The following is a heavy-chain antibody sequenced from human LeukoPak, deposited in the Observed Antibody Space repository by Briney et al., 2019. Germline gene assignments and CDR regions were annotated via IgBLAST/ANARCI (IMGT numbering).Heavy chain of an antibody. CDR3: ARDNGSGWFGMDV. D-gene: IGHD6-19*01. CDR2: IYHSGSA. Sequence: PSETLSLTCAVSGGSISSNNWWSWVRQPPGKGLEWIGEIYHSGSANYNPSLQSRISISLDKSKNQFSLSLNSVTAADTAVYYCARDNGSGWFGMDVWGQGTTVTVSS. CDR1: GGSISSNNW. J-gene: IGHJ6*02. V-gene: IGHV4-4*02.